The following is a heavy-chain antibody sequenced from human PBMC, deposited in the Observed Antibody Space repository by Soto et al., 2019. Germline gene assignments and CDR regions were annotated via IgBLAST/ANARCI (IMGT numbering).Heavy chain of an antibody. CDR2: ISGSGGST. V-gene: IGHV3-23*01. CDR1: GFTFSSYA. CDR3: ARAAAPTTVKYPAHVYYYGMDV. D-gene: IGHD4-17*01. J-gene: IGHJ6*02. Sequence: EVQLLESGGGLVQPGGSLRLSCAASGFTFSSYAMSWVRQAPGKGLEWVSAISGSGGSTYYADSVKGRFTISRDNSKNTLYLQMNSLRAEDTAVYYCARAAAPTTVKYPAHVYYYGMDVWGQGTTVTVSS.